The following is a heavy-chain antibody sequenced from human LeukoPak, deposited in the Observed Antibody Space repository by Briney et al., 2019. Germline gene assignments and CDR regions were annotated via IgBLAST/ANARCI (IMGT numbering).Heavy chain of an antibody. CDR2: MNPNSGNT. D-gene: IGHD6-13*01. Sequence: ASVKVSCKASGYTFTSYDINWVRQATGQGLEWMGWMNPNSGNTGYAQKFQGRVTITRNTSISTAYMELSSLRSEDTAVYYCARDAEGIAALLLDYWGQGTLVTVSS. V-gene: IGHV1-8*03. CDR3: ARDAEGIAALLLDY. CDR1: GYTFTSYD. J-gene: IGHJ4*02.